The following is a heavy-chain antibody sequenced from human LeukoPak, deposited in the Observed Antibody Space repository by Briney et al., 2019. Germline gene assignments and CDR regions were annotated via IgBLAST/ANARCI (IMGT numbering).Heavy chain of an antibody. CDR1: GFTFSSYG. CDR3: AKGYYDSSAYTYGFDI. D-gene: IGHD3-22*01. V-gene: IGHV3-30*18. CDR2: VSYDGSNK. J-gene: IGHJ3*02. Sequence: GGSLRLSCAASGFTFSSYGMHWVRQAPGKGLEWVAVVSYDGSNKYYADSVKGRFTISRDNSKNTLYLQMNSLRAEDTAVYYCAKGYYDSSAYTYGFDIWGQGTMVTVSS.